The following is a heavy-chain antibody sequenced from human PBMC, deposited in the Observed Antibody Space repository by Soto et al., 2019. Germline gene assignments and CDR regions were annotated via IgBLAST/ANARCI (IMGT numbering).Heavy chain of an antibody. Sequence: QVQLVQSGAEVKKPGSSVKVSCKASGGTFSSYAISWVRQAPGQGLEWMGWIIPIFGTANYAQKFQGRVTITADESTSTAYMEMSSLRSEDTAVYYCARAAKMATIGGYYFQHWGQGTLVTVSS. V-gene: IGHV1-69*01. CDR2: IIPIFGTA. D-gene: IGHD5-12*01. CDR3: ARAAKMATIGGYYFQH. J-gene: IGHJ1*01. CDR1: GGTFSSYA.